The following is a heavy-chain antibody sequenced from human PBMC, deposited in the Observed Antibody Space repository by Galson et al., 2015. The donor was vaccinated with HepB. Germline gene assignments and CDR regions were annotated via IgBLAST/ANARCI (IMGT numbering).Heavy chain of an antibody. J-gene: IGHJ5*02. CDR2: IGSKANSYAT. V-gene: IGHV3-73*01. CDR1: GFTFSGTA. D-gene: IGHD6-13*01. Sequence: SLRLSCAASGFTFSGTAIHWVRQASGRGLEWIGRIGSKANSYATTYVTSVGGRFIISRDDSKNTAFLQLNSLKTDDTAVYYCTRMGDLSGYSSPWGQGTLVTVSS. CDR3: TRMGDLSGYSSP.